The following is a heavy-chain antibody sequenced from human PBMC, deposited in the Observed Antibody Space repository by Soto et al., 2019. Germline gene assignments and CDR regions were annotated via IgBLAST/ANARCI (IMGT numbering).Heavy chain of an antibody. CDR2: INSDGSST. D-gene: IGHD3-3*01. Sequence: GESLKISCAASGFPFSSYWMHWVRQAPGKGLVWVSRINSDGSSTSYADSVKGRFTISRDNAKNTLYLQMNSLRAEDTAVYYCARALYDFWSGYYWDYYGMDVWGQGTTVTVSS. J-gene: IGHJ6*02. CDR1: GFPFSSYW. CDR3: ARALYDFWSGYYWDYYGMDV. V-gene: IGHV3-74*01.